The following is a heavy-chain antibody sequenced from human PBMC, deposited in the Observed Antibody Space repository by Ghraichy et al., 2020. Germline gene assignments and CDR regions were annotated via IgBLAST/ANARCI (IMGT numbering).Heavy chain of an antibody. D-gene: IGHD3-10*01. CDR3: VQHTGKYYGSEDH. V-gene: IGHV3-23*01. J-gene: IGHJ4*02. CDR2: LTDTGGLT. Sequence: GESLNISCAASGFTFRTCAMSWFRQTPGKGLDWVSTLTDTGGLTYYADSVAGRFTISRDNSKNTLYLQMNSLRAEDTAVYFCVQHTGKYYGSEDHWGQGTLVTVSS. CDR1: GFTFRTCA.